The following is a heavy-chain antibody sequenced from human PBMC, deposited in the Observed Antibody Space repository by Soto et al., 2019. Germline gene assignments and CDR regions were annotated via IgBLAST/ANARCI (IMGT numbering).Heavy chain of an antibody. D-gene: IGHD4-17*01. CDR1: GGSFSGYY. CDR3: GRLADTVTTIADFFNM. Sequence: SETLSLTCAVYGGSFSGYYWSWIRQPPGKGLEWIGEINHSGSTNYNPSLKSRVTISVDTSKNQFSLKLSSVTAADTAVYYCGRLADTVTTIADFFNMGGQGKMFTFSS. J-gene: IGHJ3*02. V-gene: IGHV4-34*01. CDR2: INHSGST.